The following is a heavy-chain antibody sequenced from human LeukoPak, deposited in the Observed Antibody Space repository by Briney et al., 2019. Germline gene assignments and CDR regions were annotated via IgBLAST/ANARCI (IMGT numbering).Heavy chain of an antibody. D-gene: IGHD2-8*02. Sequence: SETLSLTCTVSGGSISSGGYYWGWIRQPPGKGLEWIGSMYHSGSTHYNPSLKSRVTISVDTSKNQFSLKLSSVTAADTAVYYCARADTGGYYVMDVWGQGTTVTVSS. CDR2: MYHSGST. CDR1: GGSISSGGYY. V-gene: IGHV4-39*07. CDR3: ARADTGGYYVMDV. J-gene: IGHJ6*02.